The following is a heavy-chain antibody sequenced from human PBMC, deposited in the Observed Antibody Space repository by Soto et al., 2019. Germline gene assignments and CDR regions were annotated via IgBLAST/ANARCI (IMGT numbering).Heavy chain of an antibody. V-gene: IGHV4-31*03. CDR3: ARAAHYSSPFRWFDP. Sequence: PSETLSLTCTVSGGSIGSGGYYWSWIRQHPGKGLEWIGYIYYSGSTYYNPSLKSRVTISVDTSKNQFSLKLSSVTAADTAVYYCARAAHYSSPFRWFDPWGQGTLVTVSS. D-gene: IGHD6-13*01. CDR1: GGSIGSGGYY. CDR2: IYYSGST. J-gene: IGHJ5*02.